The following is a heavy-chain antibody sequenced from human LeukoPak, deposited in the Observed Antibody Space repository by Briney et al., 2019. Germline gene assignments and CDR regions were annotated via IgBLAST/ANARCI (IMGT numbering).Heavy chain of an antibody. CDR3: ARASGSYYFDY. J-gene: IGHJ4*02. CDR1: GFTFSSYA. V-gene: IGHV3-30*04. D-gene: IGHD1-26*01. CDR2: ISYDGSNK. Sequence: GGSLRLSCAASGFTFSSYAMHWVREAPGKGLEWVAVISYDGSNKFYADSVKGRFTISRDNSKNTLYLQMNSLRAEDTAVYYCARASGSYYFDYWGQGTLVTVSS.